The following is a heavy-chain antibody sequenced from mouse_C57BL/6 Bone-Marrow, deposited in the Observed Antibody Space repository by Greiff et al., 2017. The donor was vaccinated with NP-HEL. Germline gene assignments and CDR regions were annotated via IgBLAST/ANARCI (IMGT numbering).Heavy chain of an antibody. D-gene: IGHD1-1*01. J-gene: IGHJ1*03. Sequence: LQESGPELVKPGASVKISCKASGYSFTDYNMNWVKQSNGKSLEWIGVINPNYGTTSYNQEFKGKATLTVDQSSSTAYMQLNSLTSEDSAVYYCARLGYYGSWYFDVWGTGTTVTVSS. CDR2: INPNYGTT. CDR1: GYSFTDYN. V-gene: IGHV1-39*01. CDR3: ARLGYYGSWYFDV.